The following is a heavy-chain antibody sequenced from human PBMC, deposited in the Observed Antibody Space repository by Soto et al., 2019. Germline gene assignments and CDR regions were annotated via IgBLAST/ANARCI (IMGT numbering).Heavy chain of an antibody. CDR1: GFTFSMYW. Sequence: GVLRLSCAASGFTFSMYWMHWVRQAPGKGLLWVSRINGDGTDTTYADSVKGRFTISRDNAKNTVYLQMNGLRAEDTAVYYCAREVGRGSGSYYLDYWGQETLVTASS. V-gene: IGHV3-74*03. CDR3: AREVGRGSGSYYLDY. J-gene: IGHJ4*02. CDR2: INGDGTDT. D-gene: IGHD3-16*01.